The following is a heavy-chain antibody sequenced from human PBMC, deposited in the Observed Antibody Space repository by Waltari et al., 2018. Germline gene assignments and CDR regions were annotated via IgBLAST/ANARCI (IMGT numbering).Heavy chain of an antibody. V-gene: IGHV4-34*02. J-gene: IGHJ6*02. CDR1: GGSFSGYY. CDR3: VRLEDCSGPGGNCYSGDSFALDV. D-gene: IGHD2-15*01. CDR2: INHNGNR. Sequence: QVQLQQWGAGQLQPSETLSLTCAVYGGSFSGYYWGWIRQPPGKGLEWIGEINHNGNRNHNPALRSRVTMLGDTSRSQFSLKVNSVTAADTAVYYCVRLEDCSGPGGNCYSGDSFALDVWGQGTTVTVSS.